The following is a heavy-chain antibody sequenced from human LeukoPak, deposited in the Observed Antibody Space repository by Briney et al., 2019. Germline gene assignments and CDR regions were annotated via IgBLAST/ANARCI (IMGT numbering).Heavy chain of an antibody. CDR3: ARGPNSQDY. CDR2: INSDGSST. V-gene: IGHV3-74*01. CDR1: GFTFNSFW. Sequence: GGSLRLSCAASGFTFNSFWMHWVRQAPGKGLVWVSHINSDGSSTSYADSVEGRFTISRDNAKNTLYLQMNSLRAEDTAVYYCARGPNSQDYWGQGTLVTVSS. D-gene: IGHD4-23*01. J-gene: IGHJ4*02.